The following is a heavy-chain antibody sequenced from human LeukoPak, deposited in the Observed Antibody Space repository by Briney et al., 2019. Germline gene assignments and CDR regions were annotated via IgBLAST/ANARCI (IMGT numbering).Heavy chain of an antibody. CDR3: ATVAGSSLSRNYFDP. CDR2: ISWNSANI. CDR1: GFNFDDYA. Sequence: GGSLRLSCAASGFNFDDYAMHWARQPPGKGLEWVSGISWNSANIGYADSVKGRFTISRDNAKNSLYLQMNSLRDEDSAFYYCATVAGSSLSRNYFDPWGQGTLVTVSS. D-gene: IGHD6-6*01. J-gene: IGHJ5*02. V-gene: IGHV3-9*01.